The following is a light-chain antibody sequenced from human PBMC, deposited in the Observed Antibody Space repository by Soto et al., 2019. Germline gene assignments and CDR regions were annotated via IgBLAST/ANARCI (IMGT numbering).Light chain of an antibody. CDR2: GAS. CDR1: QSVSSN. J-gene: IGKJ4*02. Sequence: EIVMTQSPATLSVSPGERATLSCRASQSVSSNLAWYQQRPGQAPRHLIYGASTKATGIPARFSGSGYGTEFTPTISSLQSEDFAVYYFQQYNNWPLTFGGGTTVAIK. V-gene: IGKV3-15*01. CDR3: QQYNNWPLT.